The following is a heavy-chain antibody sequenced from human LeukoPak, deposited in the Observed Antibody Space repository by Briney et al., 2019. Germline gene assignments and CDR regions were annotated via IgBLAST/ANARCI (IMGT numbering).Heavy chain of an antibody. D-gene: IGHD5-12*01. CDR1: GFTFSSYG. V-gene: IGHV3-30*18. J-gene: IGHJ4*02. CDR3: AKDGYSGYDYPFDY. Sequence: GGSLRLSCAASGFTFSSYGMHWVRQAPGKGLEWVAVISYDGSNKYYADSVKGRFTISRDNSKNTLYLQMNSLRAEDTAVYYCAKDGYSGYDYPFDYWGQGTLVTVSS. CDR2: ISYDGSNK.